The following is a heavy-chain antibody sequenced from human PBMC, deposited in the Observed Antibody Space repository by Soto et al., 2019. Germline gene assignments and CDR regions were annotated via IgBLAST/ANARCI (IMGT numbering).Heavy chain of an antibody. CDR2: ISYDGSNK. Sequence: GGSLRLSCAASGFTFSSYAMHWVRQAPGKGLEWVAVISYDGSNKYYADSVKGRFTISRDNSKNTLYLQMNSLRAEDTAVYYCARDRDSDYYYGMDVWGQGTTVTVSS. J-gene: IGHJ6*02. CDR3: ARDRDSDYYYGMDV. V-gene: IGHV3-30-3*01. CDR1: GFTFSSYA.